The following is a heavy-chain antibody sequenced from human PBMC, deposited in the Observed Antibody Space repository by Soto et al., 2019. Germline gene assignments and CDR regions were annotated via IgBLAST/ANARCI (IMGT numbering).Heavy chain of an antibody. CDR2: INSDGSST. D-gene: IGHD6-19*01. CDR1: GFTFSSYW. J-gene: IGHJ4*02. Sequence: EVQLVESGGGLVQPGGSLRLSCAASGFTFSSYWMHWVRQAPGKGLVWVSRINSDGSSTSYADSVKGRFTISRDNAKNTLYLQMNSLRAEDTAVYYCAPHLGDRYSSGWHPGGYWGQGTLVTVSS. CDR3: APHLGDRYSSGWHPGGY. V-gene: IGHV3-74*01.